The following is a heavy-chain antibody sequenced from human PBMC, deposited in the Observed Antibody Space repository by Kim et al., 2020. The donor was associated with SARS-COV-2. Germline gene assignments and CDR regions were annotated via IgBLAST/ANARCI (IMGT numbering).Heavy chain of an antibody. J-gene: IGHJ4*02. V-gene: IGHV4-39*01. CDR2: IYYSGST. Sequence: SETLSLTCTVSGGSISSSSYYWGWIRQPPGKGLEWIGSIYYSGSTYYNPSLKSSVSISVDTSKNQFYLQLSSVTAADTSVYYCARHGGGSIVLMVYAAYFDYWGQGTLVTDSS. CDR1: GGSISSSSYY. CDR3: ARHGGGSIVLMVYAAYFDY. D-gene: IGHD2-8*01.